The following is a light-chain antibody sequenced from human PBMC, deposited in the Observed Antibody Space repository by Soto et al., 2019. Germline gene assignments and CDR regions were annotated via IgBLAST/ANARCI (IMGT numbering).Light chain of an antibody. J-gene: IGKJ1*01. V-gene: IGKV1-17*01. CDR3: LQYNHYPPT. CDR1: QGIKNE. CDR2: GAT. Sequence: DIQMTQSPSSLSASVGDRVTITCRASQGIKNELGWYQQKSGKAPKRLIFGATTLQSGVPSRFSGTTSGTEFSLIISSLQPEDFATYYCLQYNHYPPTFGQGTRVE.